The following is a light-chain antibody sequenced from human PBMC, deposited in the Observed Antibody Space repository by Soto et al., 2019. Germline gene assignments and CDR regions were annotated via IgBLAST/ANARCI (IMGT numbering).Light chain of an antibody. CDR1: QSISSW. CDR2: KAS. V-gene: IGKV1-5*03. CDR3: QNYNSYSEA. Sequence: DIQMTHSPSTLSASVLYIVTITFRSSQSISSWLALYQQKPGKAPKLLIYKASSLESGVPSRFSGSGSGTEFTLTISSLQPDDFATYYCQNYNSYSEAFGQGTKVDIK. J-gene: IGKJ1*01.